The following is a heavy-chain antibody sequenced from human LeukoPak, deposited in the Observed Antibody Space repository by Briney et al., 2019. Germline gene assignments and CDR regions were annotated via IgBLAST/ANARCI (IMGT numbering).Heavy chain of an antibody. D-gene: IGHD2-2*01. Sequence: ASVKVSCKASGYTFTSYGISWVRQAPGQGLEWMGWISAYNGNTNYAQKLQGRVTMTTDTSTSTAYMELRSLRSDDTAVYYCARDGEDIVVVPAAHDVWSDPWGQGTLVTVSS. CDR2: ISAYNGNT. V-gene: IGHV1-18*01. CDR3: ARDGEDIVVVPAAHDVWSDP. J-gene: IGHJ5*02. CDR1: GYTFTSYG.